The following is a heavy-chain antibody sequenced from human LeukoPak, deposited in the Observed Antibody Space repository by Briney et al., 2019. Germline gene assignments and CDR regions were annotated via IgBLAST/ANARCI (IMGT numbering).Heavy chain of an antibody. Sequence: SQTLSLTCAISGDSVSSNSAAWNWIRQSPSRGLEWLGRTYYRSKWYNDYAVSVKSRITINPDTSKNQFSLQLNSVTPEDTAVYYCARDTYSSSWEYYYYYGMDVWGQGTTVTVSS. V-gene: IGHV6-1*01. CDR1: GDSVSSNSAA. CDR2: TYYRSKWYN. J-gene: IGHJ6*02. D-gene: IGHD6-13*01. CDR3: ARDTYSSSWEYYYYYGMDV.